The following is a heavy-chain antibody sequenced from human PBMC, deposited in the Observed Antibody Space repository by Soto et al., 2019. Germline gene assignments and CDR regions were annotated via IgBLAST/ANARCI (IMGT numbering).Heavy chain of an antibody. CDR2: MNPNSGNT. V-gene: IGHV1-8*01. CDR1: GYTFTSYD. CDR3: GREKSSWYDY. J-gene: IGHJ4*02. Sequence: QVQLVQSGAEVKKPGASVKFSCKASGYTFTSYDINWVRQATGQGLEWMGRMNPNSGNTGYAQKYQGRVTMTRNTAKRTAYMELSSLISEETTVYYCGREKSSWYDYWGQGTLVTVSS. D-gene: IGHD6-13*01.